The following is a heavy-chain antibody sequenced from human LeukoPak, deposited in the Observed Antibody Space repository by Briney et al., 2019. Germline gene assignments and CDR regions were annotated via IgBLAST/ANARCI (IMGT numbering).Heavy chain of an antibody. CDR3: AREISAAGGGSDC. J-gene: IGHJ4*02. V-gene: IGHV3-7*01. Sequence: PGGSLRLSCAASGFTLKNFWMNWVRQAPGKGLEWVANIKQDGSETYYVDSVKGRFTISRGNAKNSLYLQLNSLRAEDTALYYCAREISAAGGGSDCWGQGTLVTVSS. D-gene: IGHD6-13*01. CDR2: IKQDGSET. CDR1: GFTLKNFW.